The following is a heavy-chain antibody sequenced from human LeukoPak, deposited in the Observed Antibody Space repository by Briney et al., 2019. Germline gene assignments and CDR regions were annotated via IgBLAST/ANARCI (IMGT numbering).Heavy chain of an antibody. CDR1: GYTFTSYG. V-gene: IGHV1-18*01. J-gene: IGHJ4*02. CDR3: ARGRDQLPTTYYYDSSGYYWVFDY. D-gene: IGHD3-22*01. CDR2: ISAYNGNT. Sequence: GASVKVSCKASGYTFTSYGISWVRQAPGQGLEWMGWISAYNGNTNSAQKLQGRVTMTTDTSTSTAYMELSSLRSEDTAVYYCARGRDQLPTTYYYDSSGYYWVFDYWGQGTLVTVSS.